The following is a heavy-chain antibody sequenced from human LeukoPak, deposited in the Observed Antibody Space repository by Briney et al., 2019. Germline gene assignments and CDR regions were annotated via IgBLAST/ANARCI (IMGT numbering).Heavy chain of an antibody. J-gene: IGHJ3*02. Sequence: PETLSLTCAVYGGSSSGYSWSWIRPPPGRGREWIGEINHSGITNNNPSLKSRVTISVNTTNNQFALKLSSVTAADTAGYDGARERYQLLVAFDIWGQGTMVTVSS. CDR1: GGSSSGYS. D-gene: IGHD2-2*01. V-gene: IGHV4-34*01. CDR3: ARERYQLLVAFDI. CDR2: INHSGIT.